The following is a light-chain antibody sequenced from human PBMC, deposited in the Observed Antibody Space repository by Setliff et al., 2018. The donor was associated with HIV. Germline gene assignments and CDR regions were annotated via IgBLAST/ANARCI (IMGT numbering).Light chain of an antibody. Sequence: SYELTQPPSVSVAPGETARITCGGDNIGSKSAHWYQQKSGQAPVLVVYDDSDRPSGIPERFSGSNSGNTATLTISRVEAGDEADYYCQVWDSSSDLLFGGGTKVTVL. V-gene: IGLV3-21*02. CDR2: DDS. CDR3: QVWDSSSDLL. J-gene: IGLJ3*02. CDR1: NIGSKS.